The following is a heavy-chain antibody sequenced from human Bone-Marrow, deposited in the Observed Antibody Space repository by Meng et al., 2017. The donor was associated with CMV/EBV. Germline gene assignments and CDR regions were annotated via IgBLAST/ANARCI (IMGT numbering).Heavy chain of an antibody. CDR3: TSQSVFWIEYGYYYYGMDV. J-gene: IGHJ6*02. CDR2: IKSKTDGGTT. CDR1: GFTFSSYS. D-gene: IGHD3-3*01. V-gene: IGHV3-15*01. Sequence: GGSLRLSCAASGFTFSSYSMNWVRQAPGKGLEWVGRIKSKTDGGTTDYAAPVKGRFTISRDDSKNTLYLQMNSLKTEDTAVYYCTSQSVFWIEYGYYYYGMDVWGQGTTVTVSS.